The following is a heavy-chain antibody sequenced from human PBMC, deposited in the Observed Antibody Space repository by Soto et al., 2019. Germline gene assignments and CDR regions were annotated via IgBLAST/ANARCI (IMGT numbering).Heavy chain of an antibody. V-gene: IGHV4-30-4*01. D-gene: IGHD2-21*02. J-gene: IGHJ5*02. CDR1: GGSISSGDYY. CDR2: IYYSGST. Sequence: PXETLSLTCTVSGGSISSGDYYWSWIRQPPGKGLEWIGYIYYSGSTYYNPSLKSRVTISVDTSKNQFSLKLSSVTAADTAVYYCARAPVVTAIAWFDLWGQGTLVTVA. CDR3: ARAPVVTAIAWFDL.